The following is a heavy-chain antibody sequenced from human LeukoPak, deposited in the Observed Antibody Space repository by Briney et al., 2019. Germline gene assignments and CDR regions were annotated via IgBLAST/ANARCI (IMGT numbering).Heavy chain of an antibody. CDR3: ARGRPFHSGWFDP. D-gene: IGHD1-26*01. V-gene: IGHV4-39*07. Sequence: PSETLSLTCTVSGRSISSSSYYWGWIRQPPGKGLEWIGSIYYSGSTYYNPSLKSRVTISVDTSKNQFSLKLSSVAAADTAVYYCARGRPFHSGWFDPWGQGTLVTVSS. CDR1: GRSISSSSYY. J-gene: IGHJ5*02. CDR2: IYYSGST.